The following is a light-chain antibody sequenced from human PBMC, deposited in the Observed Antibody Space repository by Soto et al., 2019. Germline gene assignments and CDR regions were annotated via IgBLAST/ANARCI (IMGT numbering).Light chain of an antibody. CDR2: KAS. Sequence: PSTPSASVGDRVTNTFRASQSISSWLAWYQQKPGKAPKLLIYKASSLESGAPSRFSGSGSGTEFTLTISSLQPDDFATYYCQQYNSYSRTFGQGTKV. V-gene: IGKV1-5*03. CDR3: QQYNSYSRT. CDR1: QSISSW. J-gene: IGKJ1*01.